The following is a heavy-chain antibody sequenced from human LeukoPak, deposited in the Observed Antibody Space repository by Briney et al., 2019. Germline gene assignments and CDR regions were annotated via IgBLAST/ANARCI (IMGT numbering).Heavy chain of an antibody. J-gene: IGHJ5*02. Sequence: PSETLSLTCTVSGGSISGSSYYWGWIRQPPGKGLEWIGSIYYSGSTYYNPSLKSRVTISVDTSKNQFSLKLSSVTAADTAVYYCARRGPVVPAAIGVWFDPWGQGTLVTVSS. CDR1: GGSISGSSYY. V-gene: IGHV4-39*01. CDR3: ARRGPVVPAAIGVWFDP. D-gene: IGHD2-2*02. CDR2: IYYSGST.